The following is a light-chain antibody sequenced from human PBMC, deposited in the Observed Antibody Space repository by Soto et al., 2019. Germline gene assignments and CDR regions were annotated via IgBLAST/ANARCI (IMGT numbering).Light chain of an antibody. CDR2: GAS. CDR3: QQYNDWPPWT. V-gene: IGKV3-15*01. J-gene: IGKJ1*01. Sequence: EVVMTQSPATLSLSPGERASLSCRASQSLSSNLAWYQQKPGQAPRLLIYGASTRATGVPARFSGSGSATEFTLTISSLQSEDFAVYYCQQYNDWPPWTFGQGTKVEIK. CDR1: QSLSSN.